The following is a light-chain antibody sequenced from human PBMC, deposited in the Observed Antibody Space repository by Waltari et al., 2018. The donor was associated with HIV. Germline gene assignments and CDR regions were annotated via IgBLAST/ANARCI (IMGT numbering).Light chain of an antibody. CDR1: ENINTF. Sequence: DIQLTQSPSTLSVSVGDRVTITCRASENINTFLVWYQQKPGKAPRLLIFRASTLQNGVPSRFIGSGSGTDFTLTISSLQPDDFATYCCQHYTSSFRTFGQGTRVDMK. V-gene: IGKV1-5*03. J-gene: IGKJ1*01. CDR3: QHYTSSFRT. CDR2: RAS.